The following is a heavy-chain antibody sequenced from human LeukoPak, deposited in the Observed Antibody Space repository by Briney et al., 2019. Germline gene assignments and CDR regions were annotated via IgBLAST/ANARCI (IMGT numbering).Heavy chain of an antibody. J-gene: IGHJ4*02. Sequence: PSGTLSLTCAVYGGSFSGYYWSWIRQPPGKGLKWIGEINHSGSTNYNPSLKSRVTISVDTSKNQFSLKLSSVTAADTAVYYCARAQGQYDFWSGYYHPYFDYWGQGTLVTVSS. V-gene: IGHV4-34*01. CDR1: GGSFSGYY. D-gene: IGHD3-3*01. CDR2: INHSGST. CDR3: ARAQGQYDFWSGYYHPYFDY.